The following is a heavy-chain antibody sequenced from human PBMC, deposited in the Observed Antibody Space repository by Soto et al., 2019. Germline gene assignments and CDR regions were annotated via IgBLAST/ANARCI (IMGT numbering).Heavy chain of an antibody. D-gene: IGHD3-3*01. V-gene: IGHV3-33*03. CDR3: ARGFFSAVNAAHFGP. J-gene: IGHJ5*02. CDR2: VRHDGRAE. CDR1: GFTFSTYG. Sequence: QVQLVESGGGVVQPGTSLRLSCAASGFTFSTYGMHWVRQAPGKGLDYVAGVRHDGRAEYYVDAVRGRFNISRDNYKNTLSLQKNSLLTQGTAGNYWARGFFSAVNAAHFGPWGQGSPVTDSS.